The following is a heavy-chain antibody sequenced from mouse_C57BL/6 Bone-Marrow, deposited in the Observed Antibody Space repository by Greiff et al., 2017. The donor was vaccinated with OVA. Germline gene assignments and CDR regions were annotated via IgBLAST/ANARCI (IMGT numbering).Heavy chain of an antibody. D-gene: IGHD2-1*01. CDR1: GYTFTDYY. V-gene: IGHV1-26*01. CDR2: INPNNGGT. J-gene: IGHJ4*01. Sequence: EVQLQQSGPELVKPGASVKISCKASGYTFTDYYMNWVKQSHGKSLEWIGDINPNNGGTSYNQKFKGKATLTVDKSSSTAYMELRSLTSEDSAVYYCASKGNYEDYYAVDYWGQGTSVTVSS. CDR3: ASKGNYEDYYAVDY.